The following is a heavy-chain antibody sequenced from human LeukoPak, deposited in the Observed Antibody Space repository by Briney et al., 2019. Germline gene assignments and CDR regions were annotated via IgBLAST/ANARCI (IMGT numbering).Heavy chain of an antibody. J-gene: IGHJ6*02. V-gene: IGHV3-23*01. CDR3: ATTWGPDTSAFRWGRDGMDV. CDR1: GLTFDDYA. CDR2: ISKSGGHT. Sequence: GGSLRLSCAVSGLTFDDYAMSWVRQAPGRGLEWVSAISKSGGHTYYTPSAKGRFTIYRDNSKNTQYLQMNSLRAEDTAVYYCATTWGPDTSAFRWGRDGMDVWGQGTTVIVSS. D-gene: IGHD3-16*01.